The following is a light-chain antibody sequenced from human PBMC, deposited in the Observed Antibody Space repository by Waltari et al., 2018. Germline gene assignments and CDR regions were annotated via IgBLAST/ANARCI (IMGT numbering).Light chain of an antibody. J-gene: IGLJ3*02. CDR1: RAKR. CDR2: FDS. CDR3: QVWDSDSNHPV. V-gene: IGLV3-21*04. Sequence: SSVLTQPPSVSVAPGKTARTTCGGTRAKRDPWYQRKPGQAPVLVIYFDSDRPSGIPERFSGSNSGNTATLTISSVEAGDEADYYCQVWDSDSNHPVFGGGTKLTAL.